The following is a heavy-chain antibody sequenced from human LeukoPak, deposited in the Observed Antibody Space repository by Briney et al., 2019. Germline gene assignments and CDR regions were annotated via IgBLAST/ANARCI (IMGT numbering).Heavy chain of an antibody. CDR2: IYYSGGT. CDR3: ARVAPDNWFDP. D-gene: IGHD5-12*01. Sequence: SETLSLTCTVSGGSISSGGYYWSWIRQHPGKGLEWIGYIYYSGGTYYNPSLKSRVTISVDTSKNQFSLKLSSVTAADTAVYYCARVAPDNWFDPWGQGTLVTVSS. V-gene: IGHV4-31*03. J-gene: IGHJ5*02. CDR1: GGSISSGGYY.